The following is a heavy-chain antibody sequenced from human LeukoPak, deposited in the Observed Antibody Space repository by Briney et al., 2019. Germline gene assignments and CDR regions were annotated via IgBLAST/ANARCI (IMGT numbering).Heavy chain of an antibody. CDR2: IIPIFGTA. D-gene: IGHD3-3*01. V-gene: IGHV1-69*13. Sequence: SVKVSCKASGGTFSSYAISWVRQAPGQGLEWMGGIIPIFGTANYAQKFQGRVTITADESTSTAYMELSSLRSEDTAVYYCARDLDYDFWSGYYTLYYYYGMDVWGQGTTVTVSS. CDR3: ARDLDYDFWSGYYTLYYYYGMDV. CDR1: GGTFSSYA. J-gene: IGHJ6*02.